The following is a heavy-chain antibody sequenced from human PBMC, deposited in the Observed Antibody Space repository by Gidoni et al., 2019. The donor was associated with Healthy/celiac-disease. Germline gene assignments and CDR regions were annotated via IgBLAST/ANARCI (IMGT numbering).Heavy chain of an antibody. Sequence: QVQLQQWGAGLLKPSETLSLTRAVYGGSFSGYYWSWIRQPPGKGLEWIGEINHSGSTNYNPSLKSRVTISVDTSKNQFSLKLSSVTAADTAVYYCARFIVVVPAGYDPWGQGTLVTVSS. D-gene: IGHD2-2*01. V-gene: IGHV4-34*01. CDR2: INHSGST. CDR1: GGSFSGYY. J-gene: IGHJ5*02. CDR3: ARFIVVVPAGYDP.